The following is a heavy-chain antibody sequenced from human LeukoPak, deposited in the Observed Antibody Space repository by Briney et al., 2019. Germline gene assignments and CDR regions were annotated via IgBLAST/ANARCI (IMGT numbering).Heavy chain of an antibody. Sequence: ASVNLSSTASGYTLTVYYMHWVRQAPRQGLGWRGWINPNSGGTNYTQKFQGRVTITRDTSISTACMELSRLRSDDTAVYYCARGARGLAANPTNYYYYYMDVWGKGTTVTISS. CDR2: INPNSGGT. D-gene: IGHD3-16*01. J-gene: IGHJ6*03. CDR3: ARGARGLAANPTNYYYYYMDV. V-gene: IGHV1-2*02. CDR1: GYTLTVYY.